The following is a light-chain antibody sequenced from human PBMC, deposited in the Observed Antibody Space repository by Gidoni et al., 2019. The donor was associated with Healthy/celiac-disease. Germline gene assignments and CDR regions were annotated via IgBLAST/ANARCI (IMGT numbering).Light chain of an antibody. V-gene: IGKV3-20*01. CDR1: LSVSSSY. J-gene: IGKJ1*01. Sequence: IVLTQTPVTLSLSPGERATLSCRASLSVSSSYLAWYQQKPGQAPRLLIYGASSRATGIPDRFSGSGSGTDFTLTISRLEPEDFAVYYCQQSGSSPKTFXQXTKVEIK. CDR2: GAS. CDR3: QQSGSSPKT.